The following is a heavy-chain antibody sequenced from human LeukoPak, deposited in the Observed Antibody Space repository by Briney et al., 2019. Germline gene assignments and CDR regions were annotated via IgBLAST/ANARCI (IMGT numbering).Heavy chain of an antibody. J-gene: IGHJ4*02. D-gene: IGHD2-15*01. V-gene: IGHV3-43*02. Sequence: GGSLRLSCAASGFMFDDSAMHWVRQAPGRGLEWVSLISGDGVSTFYADSVKGRFTISRDNSKNSLSLQMDSLTTEDTALYYCAKEGYSHTSNYFDNWGQGILVTVSS. CDR1: GFMFDDSA. CDR3: AKEGYSHTSNYFDN. CDR2: ISGDGVST.